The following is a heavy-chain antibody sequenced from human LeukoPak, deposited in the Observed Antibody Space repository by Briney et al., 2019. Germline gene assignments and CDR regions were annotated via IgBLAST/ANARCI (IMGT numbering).Heavy chain of an antibody. CDR3: ARAAYSSTWYSRYFDL. CDR1: GFTFRSYD. Sequence: GGSLRLSCAASGFTFRSYDMHWVRQATGKGLEWVSGIGTAGEIYYPGSVKGRFTISRENAKISLYLQMNSLRAGDTAVYYCARAAYSSTWYSRYFDLWGRGTLVTVSS. CDR2: IGTAGEI. V-gene: IGHV3-13*01. D-gene: IGHD6-13*01. J-gene: IGHJ2*01.